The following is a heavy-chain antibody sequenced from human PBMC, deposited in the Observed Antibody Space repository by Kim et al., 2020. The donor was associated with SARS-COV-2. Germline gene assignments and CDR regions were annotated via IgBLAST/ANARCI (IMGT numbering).Heavy chain of an antibody. CDR1: GGSISSYY. CDR2: IYYSGST. Sequence: SETLSLTCTVSGGSISSYYWSWIRQPPGKGLEWIGYIYYSGSTNYNPSLKSRVTISVDTSKNQFSLKLSSVTAADTAVYYCARHLYYDSSGYLIRGSAFDIWGQGTMVTVSS. V-gene: IGHV4-59*08. CDR3: ARHLYYDSSGYLIRGSAFDI. J-gene: IGHJ3*02. D-gene: IGHD3-22*01.